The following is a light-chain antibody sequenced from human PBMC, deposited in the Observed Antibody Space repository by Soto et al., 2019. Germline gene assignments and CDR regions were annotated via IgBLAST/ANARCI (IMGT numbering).Light chain of an antibody. CDR2: GAS. Sequence: EIVLTQSPGTLSLSPGERATLSCRASQSVSSSYLAWYQHKPGQAPRLLIYGASSRATGIPDRFSGSGSGRDFTVTISRLEPEDFAVYYGQQYCSSPHTFGQGTKLEIK. V-gene: IGKV3-20*01. J-gene: IGKJ2*01. CDR1: QSVSSSY. CDR3: QQYCSSPHT.